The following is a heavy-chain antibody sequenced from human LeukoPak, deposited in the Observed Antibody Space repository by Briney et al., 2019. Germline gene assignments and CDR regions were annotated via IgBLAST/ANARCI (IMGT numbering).Heavy chain of an antibody. CDR1: GGTFSSYA. V-gene: IGHV1-69*05. D-gene: IGHD3-22*01. CDR2: IIPIFGTA. Sequence: SVKVSCKASGGTFSSYAISWVRQAPEQGLEWMGRIIPIFGTANYAQKFQGRVTITTDESTSTAYMELSSLRSEDTAVYYCARDIIVVVTDYYYFDYWGQGTLVTVSS. J-gene: IGHJ4*02. CDR3: ARDIIVVVTDYYYFDY.